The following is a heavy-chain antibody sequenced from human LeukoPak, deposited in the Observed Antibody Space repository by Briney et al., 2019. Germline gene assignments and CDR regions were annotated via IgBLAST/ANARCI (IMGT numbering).Heavy chain of an antibody. J-gene: IGHJ4*02. CDR3: AKDHGRYYDSSGYYWGYYFDS. Sequence: GGSLRLSCAASGFTFSNYWMHWVRQAPGKGLEWVSTITGSGGSTFYADSVKGRFTISRDNSMDTLYLQMSSLRAEDTAVYYCAKDHGRYYDSSGYYWGYYFDSWGQGILVTVST. CDR1: GFTFSNYW. V-gene: IGHV3-23*01. CDR2: ITGSGGST. D-gene: IGHD3-22*01.